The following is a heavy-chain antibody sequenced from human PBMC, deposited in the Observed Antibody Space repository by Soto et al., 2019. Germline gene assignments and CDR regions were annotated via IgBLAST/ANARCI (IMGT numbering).Heavy chain of an antibody. D-gene: IGHD3-3*01. V-gene: IGHV3-30*18. CDR3: AKDRRENDYWNGYYYNYYDMDV. J-gene: IGHJ6*02. Sequence: QVPLVESGGGVVQPGRSLRLSCAASGFSFSTYGMHWVRQAPGKGLEWVAVLSYDGSDKYYADSVKGRFTISRDNSKSTLYVQMNSLRGEDTAVYYCAKDRRENDYWNGYYYNYYDMDVWGQGTTVTVSS. CDR2: LSYDGSDK. CDR1: GFSFSTYG.